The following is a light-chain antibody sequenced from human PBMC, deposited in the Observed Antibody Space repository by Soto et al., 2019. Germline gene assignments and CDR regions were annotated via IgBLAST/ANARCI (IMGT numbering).Light chain of an antibody. CDR3: QQRSNWLLT. CDR1: QSFDNY. J-gene: IGKJ1*01. CDR2: DAS. V-gene: IGKV3-11*01. Sequence: EIVLTQSPATLSLSPGERATLSCRASQSFDNYLAWYQQKPGQAPRLLIYDASSRATGIPARFSGSGSGTDFTLTISSLEPEDFAVYYCQQRSNWLLTFGQGTKVEIK.